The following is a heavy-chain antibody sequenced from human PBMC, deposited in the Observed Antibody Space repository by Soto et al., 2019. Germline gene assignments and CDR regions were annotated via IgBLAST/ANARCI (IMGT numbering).Heavy chain of an antibody. CDR2: ISSSSSTI. V-gene: IGHV3-48*04. J-gene: IGHJ4*02. CDR1: GFTFSSYS. CDR3: ARQGDFDY. D-gene: IGHD3-16*01. Sequence: GGSLRLSCAASGFTFSSYSMNWVRQAPGKGLEWVSYISSSSSTIYYADSVKGRFTISRDNAKNPLYLQMNSLRAEDTAVYFSARQGDFDYWGQGTLVTVSS.